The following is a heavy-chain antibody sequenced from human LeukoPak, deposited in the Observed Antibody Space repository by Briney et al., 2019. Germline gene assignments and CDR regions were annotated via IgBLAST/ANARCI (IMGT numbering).Heavy chain of an antibody. J-gene: IGHJ6*02. CDR2: ISWNSGSI. CDR1: GFTFDDYA. V-gene: IGHV3-9*01. D-gene: IGHD6-13*01. Sequence: GRSLRLSCAASGFTFDDYAMHWVRQAPGKGLEWVSGISWNSGSIGYADSVKGRFTISRDNAKNSLYLQMNSLRAEDTALYYCAKDIIAAAGTLDYYYGMDVWGQGTTVTVSS. CDR3: AKDIIAAAGTLDYYYGMDV.